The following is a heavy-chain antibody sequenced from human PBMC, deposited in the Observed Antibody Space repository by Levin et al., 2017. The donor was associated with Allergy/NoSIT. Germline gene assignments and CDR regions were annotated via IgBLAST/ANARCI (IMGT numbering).Heavy chain of an antibody. Sequence: GGSLRLSCVASGFTFSNYWMTWVRQAPEKGLEWVANIKFDGSEIFYVESVKGRFTISRDNAKKSLYLQMKSLRAEDTAIYYCARGGIAAATPHAYWGQGTLVTVSS. J-gene: IGHJ4*02. V-gene: IGHV3-7*01. CDR3: ARGGIAAATPHAY. CDR2: IKFDGSEI. CDR1: GFTFSNYW. D-gene: IGHD2-15*01.